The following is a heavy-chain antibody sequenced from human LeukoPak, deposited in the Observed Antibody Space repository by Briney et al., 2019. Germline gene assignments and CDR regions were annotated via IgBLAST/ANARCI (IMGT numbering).Heavy chain of an antibody. CDR1: GGSISSYY. CDR3: AREDGEYYDSSGYYYWVSAFDI. V-gene: IGHV4-59*01. D-gene: IGHD3-22*01. CDR2: IYYSGST. Sequence: SETLSLTCTVSGGSISSYYWSWIRQPPGKGLEWIGYIYYSGSTNYSPSLKSRVTISVDTSKNQFSLKLSSVTAADTAVYYCAREDGEYYDSSGYYYWVSAFDIWGQGTMVTVSS. J-gene: IGHJ3*02.